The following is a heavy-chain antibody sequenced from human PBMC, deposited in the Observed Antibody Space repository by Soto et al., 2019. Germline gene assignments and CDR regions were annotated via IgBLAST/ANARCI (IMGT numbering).Heavy chain of an antibody. D-gene: IGHD3-3*01. CDR2: ISSSSSYI. V-gene: IGHV3-21*01. CDR1: GFTFSSYS. Sequence: EVQLVESGGGLVKPGGSLRLSCAASGFTFSSYSMNWVRQAPGKGLEWVSSISSSSSYIYYADSVKGRFTISRDNAKNSLYLQMNSLRAEDTAVYYCAREPSRGYDFPQYYMDVWGKGTTVTVSS. J-gene: IGHJ6*03. CDR3: AREPSRGYDFPQYYMDV.